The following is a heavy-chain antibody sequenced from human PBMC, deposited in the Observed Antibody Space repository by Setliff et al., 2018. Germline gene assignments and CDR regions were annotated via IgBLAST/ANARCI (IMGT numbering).Heavy chain of an antibody. V-gene: IGHV1-18*01. Sequence: ASVKVSCKASGYTFTSYGISWVRQAPGQGLEWMGWISAYNGNTNYAQKLQGRVTMTTDTSTSTAYMELSSLRSEDTAVYYCAKNTVTSHYYYYYGMDVWGQGTTVTVSS. D-gene: IGHD4-17*01. CDR3: AKNTVTSHYYYYYGMDV. J-gene: IGHJ6*02. CDR2: ISAYNGNT. CDR1: GYTFTSYG.